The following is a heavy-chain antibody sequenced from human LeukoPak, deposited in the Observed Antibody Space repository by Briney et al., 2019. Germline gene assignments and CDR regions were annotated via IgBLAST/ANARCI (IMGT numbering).Heavy chain of an antibody. CDR1: GFMFSSNW. J-gene: IGHJ5*02. Sequence: GGSLRLSCAASGFMFSSNWMSWVRLAPGKGLEWVANIKEDGTETYYVDSVKGRFTISRDNAKNSLYLQMNSLRVEDTAVYYCAKDLGDYTSSWSMYNWFDPWGQGTLVTVSS. V-gene: IGHV3-7*03. CDR2: IKEDGTET. D-gene: IGHD6-13*01. CDR3: AKDLGDYTSSWSMYNWFDP.